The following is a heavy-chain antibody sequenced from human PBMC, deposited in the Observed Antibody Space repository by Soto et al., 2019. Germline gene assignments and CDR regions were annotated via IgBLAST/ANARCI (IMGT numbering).Heavy chain of an antibody. CDR1: GGSXSGYY. J-gene: IGHJ6*02. D-gene: IGHD1-26*01. V-gene: IGHV4-34*09. CDR3: ASGTEVSPSWDV. CDR2: INHSGSV. Sequence: SETLSLTCAVYGGSXSGYYWSWIRQPPGKRLEWIGEINHSGSVNYNPSLKSRVTISVDTSKNQFSLKLSSVTAADTAVYYCASGTEVSPSWDVWGQGTTVTVSS.